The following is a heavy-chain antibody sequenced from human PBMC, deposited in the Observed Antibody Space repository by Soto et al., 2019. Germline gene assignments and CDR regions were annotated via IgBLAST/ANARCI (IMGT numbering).Heavy chain of an antibody. V-gene: IGHV5-10-1*03. D-gene: IGHD6-13*01. Sequence: EVQLVQSGAEVKKPGESLRISCKGSGYSFSDYWISWVRQMPGKGLEWVGKIDPADSYTNYSPSFQGHVTISIDKSINTAYLQWSSLKASDTAMYFCARRGYSRSVGYYYAMDVWGQGTTVTVSS. CDR1: GYSFSDYW. CDR2: IDPADSYT. J-gene: IGHJ6*02. CDR3: ARRGYSRSVGYYYAMDV.